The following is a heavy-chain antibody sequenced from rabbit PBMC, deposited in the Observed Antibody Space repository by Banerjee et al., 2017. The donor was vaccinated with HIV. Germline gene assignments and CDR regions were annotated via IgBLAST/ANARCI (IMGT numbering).Heavy chain of an antibody. D-gene: IGHD8-1*01. V-gene: IGHV1S43*01. CDR1: GFDVNTYY. CDR3: ARRDYGTSTYYDL. J-gene: IGHJ4*01. Sequence: QEQLKESGGGLVQPGGSLKLSCKASGFDVNTYYMSWVRQAPGKGLEWIGYIDPVFGGTYYTSWVNGRFTISRSTSLNTVDLKMTSLTAADTATYFCARRDYGTSTYYDLWGQGTLVTVS. CDR2: IDPVFGGT.